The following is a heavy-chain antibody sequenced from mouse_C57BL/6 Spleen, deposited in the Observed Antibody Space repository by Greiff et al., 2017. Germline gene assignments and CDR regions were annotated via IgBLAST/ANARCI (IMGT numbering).Heavy chain of an antibody. CDR3: AGGTGTGVDY. CDR1: GYAFSSSW. Sequence: VKVVESGPELVKPGASVKISCKASGYAFSSSWMNWVKQRPGKGLGWIGRIYPGDGDANYHGKFKGKATLTADKSSSTAYMQLSSLASEDAAVYFCAGGTGTGVDYWGQGTSVTVSS. CDR2: IYPGDGDA. J-gene: IGHJ4*01. V-gene: IGHV1-82*01. D-gene: IGHD4-1*01.